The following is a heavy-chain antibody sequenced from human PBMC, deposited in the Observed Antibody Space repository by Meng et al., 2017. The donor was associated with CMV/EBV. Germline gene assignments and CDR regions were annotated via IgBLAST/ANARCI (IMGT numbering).Heavy chain of an antibody. Sequence: GSLRLSCAASGFTFSSYEMNWVRQAPGKGLEWVSYISSSGSTIYYADSVKGRFTISRDNAKNSLYLQMNSLRAEDTAVYYCARGDIEKTIFGVVINPPNYYYGMDVWGQGTTVTVSS. CDR2: ISSSGSTI. V-gene: IGHV3-48*03. CDR1: GFTFSSYE. CDR3: ARGDIEKTIFGVVINPPNYYYGMDV. D-gene: IGHD3-3*01. J-gene: IGHJ6*02.